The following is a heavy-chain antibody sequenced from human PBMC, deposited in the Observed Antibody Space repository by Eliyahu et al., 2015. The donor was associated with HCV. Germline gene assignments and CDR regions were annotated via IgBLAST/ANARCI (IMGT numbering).Heavy chain of an antibody. CDR2: ISWNSGSI. Sequence: EVQLVESGGGLVQPGRSLRLSCXASGFTFDDYAMHWVRQAXGKGLEWVSGISWNSGSIGYADSVKGRFTISRDNAKNSLYLQMNSLRAEDTALYYCAKGSLIAVGESGWFDPWGQGTLVTVSS. CDR3: AKGSLIAVGESGWFDP. J-gene: IGHJ5*02. D-gene: IGHD6-19*01. CDR1: GFTFDDYA. V-gene: IGHV3-9*01.